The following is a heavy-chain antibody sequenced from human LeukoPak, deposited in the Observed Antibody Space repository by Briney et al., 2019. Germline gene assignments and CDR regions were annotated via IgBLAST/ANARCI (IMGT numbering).Heavy chain of an antibody. V-gene: IGHV3-66*01. J-gene: IGHJ6*02. Sequence: GGSLRFSCAASGFTVSSNYMSWVRQAPGKGLEWVSVIYSGGSTYYADSVKGRFTISRDNSKNTLYLQMNSLRAEDTAVYYCAREALPGYYYYGMDVWGQGTTVTVSS. CDR2: IYSGGST. CDR1: GFTVSSNY. CDR3: AREALPGYYYYGMDV.